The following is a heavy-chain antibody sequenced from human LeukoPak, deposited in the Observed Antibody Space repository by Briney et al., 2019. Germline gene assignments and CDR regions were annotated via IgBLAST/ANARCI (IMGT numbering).Heavy chain of an antibody. CDR2: INPNSGGT. V-gene: IGHV1-2*02. CDR1: GYTFTGYY. D-gene: IGHD1-1*01. CDR3: ARFELEGGGDAFDI. Sequence: GASVKVSCKASGYTFTGYYMHWVRQAPGQGLEWMGWINPNSGGTNYAQKFQGRVAMTRDTSISTAYMELSRLRSDDTAVYYCARFELEGGGDAFDIWGQGTMVTVSS. J-gene: IGHJ3*02.